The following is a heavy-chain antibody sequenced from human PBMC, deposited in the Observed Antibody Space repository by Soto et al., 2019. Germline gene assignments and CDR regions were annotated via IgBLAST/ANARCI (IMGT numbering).Heavy chain of an antibody. Sequence: PSETLSLTCAVSGGSISSNDYSWNWIRQTPGKGLEWIGYIYQSGGTYYNPSLKSRLTISVDKSKNQFSLKLSSVTAADTAVYYCVRHAQWIIRAYWGQGSLVTVSS. J-gene: IGHJ4*02. CDR2: IYQSGGT. V-gene: IGHV4-30-2*01. CDR3: VRHAQWIIRAY. CDR1: GGSISSNDYS. D-gene: IGHD5-12*01.